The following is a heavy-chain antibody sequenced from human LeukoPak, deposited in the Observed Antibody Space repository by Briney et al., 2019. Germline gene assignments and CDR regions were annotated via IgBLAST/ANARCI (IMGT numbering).Heavy chain of an antibody. V-gene: IGHV3-7*01. D-gene: IGHD3-16*01. Sequence: PGGSLRLSCAASGFTFSSYWMSWVRQAPGKGLEWVANIKQDGSEKYYVDSVKGRFTISRDNAKNSLYLQMNSLRAEDTAVYYCARVGQPSAEYFQHWGQGTLVTVSS. J-gene: IGHJ1*01. CDR2: IKQDGSEK. CDR3: ARVGQPSAEYFQH. CDR1: GFTFSSYW.